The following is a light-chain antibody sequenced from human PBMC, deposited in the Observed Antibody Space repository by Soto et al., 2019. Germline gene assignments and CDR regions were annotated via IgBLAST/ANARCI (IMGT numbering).Light chain of an antibody. CDR1: SSDAGSYNL. CDR2: EGT. V-gene: IGLV2-23*01. CDR3: CSYAGSSTPCV. Sequence: QSALTQPASVSGSPGQSITISCTGSSSDAGSYNLVSWYQQHPDKAPKLMIYEGTKRPSGVSIRFSGSKSGNTASLTISGLQAEDEADYYCCSYAGSSTPCVFGSGTKVTVL. J-gene: IGLJ1*01.